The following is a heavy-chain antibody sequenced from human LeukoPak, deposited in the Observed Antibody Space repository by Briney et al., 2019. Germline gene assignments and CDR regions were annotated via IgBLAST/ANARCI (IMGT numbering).Heavy chain of an antibody. Sequence: GGSLRLSCAASGFTFSSYSMNWVRQAPGKGLEWVSSISSSSSYIYYADSVKGRFTISRDNAKNSLYLQMNSLRSDDTAVYYCARGDYDILTGYHQHYYYYGMDVWGQGTTVTVSS. V-gene: IGHV3-21*04. J-gene: IGHJ6*02. CDR3: ARGDYDILTGYHQHYYYYGMDV. CDR1: GFTFSSYS. CDR2: ISSSSSYI. D-gene: IGHD3-9*01.